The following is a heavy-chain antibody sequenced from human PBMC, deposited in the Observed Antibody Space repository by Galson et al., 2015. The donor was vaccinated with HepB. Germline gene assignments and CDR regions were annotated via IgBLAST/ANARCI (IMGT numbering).Heavy chain of an antibody. D-gene: IGHD5-18*01. CDR3: ARGNGYIYGYPFDY. Sequence: SLRLSCAPSGFTFNTYGMHWVRQAPGKGLEWVAFIWYDGSNMYHADSVKGRFIISRDNSKNTLYLQMNSLRADDTAVYFCARGNGYIYGYPFDYWGQGTLVTVSS. CDR2: IWYDGSNM. J-gene: IGHJ4*02. CDR1: GFTFNTYG. V-gene: IGHV3-33*01.